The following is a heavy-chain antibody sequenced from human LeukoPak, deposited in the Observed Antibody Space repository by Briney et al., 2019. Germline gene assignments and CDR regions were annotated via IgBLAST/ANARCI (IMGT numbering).Heavy chain of an antibody. Sequence: PSETLSLTCTVSGGSISSGGYYWSWIRQHPGKGLEWIGCIYYSGSTYYNPSLKSRVTISVDTSKNQFSLKLSSVTAADTAVYYCASHHYYDSSGYRDYWGQGILVTVSS. D-gene: IGHD3-22*01. CDR1: GGSISSGGYY. J-gene: IGHJ4*02. CDR2: IYYSGST. CDR3: ASHHYYDSSGYRDY. V-gene: IGHV4-31*03.